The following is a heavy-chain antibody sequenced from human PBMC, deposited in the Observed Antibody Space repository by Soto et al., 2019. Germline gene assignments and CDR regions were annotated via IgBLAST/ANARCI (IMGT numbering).Heavy chain of an antibody. Sequence: QVQLQQWVAGLLKLSETLSLTGADYGGFVSSVSYYWSWIRQPPGKGLAWIVERRHSGGTHFSPTLNSWVTISVAAVKDQFSRKVSSVTVADTALYYCARVEPGTVTHVVDASAIWFPETMVTVSS. CDR1: GGFVSSVSYY. V-gene: IGHV4-34*01. CDR2: RRHSGGT. D-gene: IGHD3-10*01. CDR3: ARVEPGTVTHVVDASAI. J-gene: IGHJ3*02.